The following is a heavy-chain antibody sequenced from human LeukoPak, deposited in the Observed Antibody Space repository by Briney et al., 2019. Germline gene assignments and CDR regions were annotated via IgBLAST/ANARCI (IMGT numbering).Heavy chain of an antibody. CDR2: IKQDGSEK. V-gene: IGHV3-7*01. CDR1: GFTFSSYW. D-gene: IGHD3-3*01. Sequence: GGSLRLSCAASGFTFSSYWMSWVRQAPGKGLEWVANIKQDGSEKYYVDSVKGRFTISRDNAKNSLYLQMNSLRAEDTAVYYCARDQFSTIFGVVTWSEMFDYWGQGTLVTVSS. J-gene: IGHJ4*02. CDR3: ARDQFSTIFGVVTWSEMFDY.